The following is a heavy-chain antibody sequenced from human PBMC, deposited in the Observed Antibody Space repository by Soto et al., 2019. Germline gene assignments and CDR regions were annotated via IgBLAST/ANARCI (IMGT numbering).Heavy chain of an antibody. J-gene: IGHJ4*02. D-gene: IGHD6-19*01. Sequence: GGSLRLSCAASGFTFSGYWMSWVRQAPGKGLEWVANIKQDGSEKYYVDAVKGRFTISRDNAKNSLYLQMNSLRAEDTAVYYCARSRVVGTRLRYFDYWGQGTLVTVSS. CDR2: IKQDGSEK. V-gene: IGHV3-7*01. CDR3: ARSRVVGTRLRYFDY. CDR1: GFTFSGYW.